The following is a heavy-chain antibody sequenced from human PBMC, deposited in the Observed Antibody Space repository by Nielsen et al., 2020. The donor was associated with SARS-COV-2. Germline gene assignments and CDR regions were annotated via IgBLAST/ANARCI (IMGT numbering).Heavy chain of an antibody. CDR2: ISSSSSYT. D-gene: IGHD3-10*01. V-gene: IGHV3-11*05. CDR3: ARDLTMVRGVSVLRGAFDI. J-gene: IGHJ3*02. Sequence: WIRQPPGKGLEWVSYISSSSSYTNYADSVKSRFTISRDNAKNSLYLQMNSLRAEDTAVYYCARDLTMVRGVSVLRGAFDIWGQGTMVTVSS.